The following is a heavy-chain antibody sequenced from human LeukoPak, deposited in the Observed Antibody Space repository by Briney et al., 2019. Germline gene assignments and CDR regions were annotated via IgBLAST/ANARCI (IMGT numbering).Heavy chain of an antibody. D-gene: IGHD3-22*01. CDR1: GFTFSGSA. CDR2: IRTKSNNYAT. CDR3: ANYDNSGNYYVNY. J-gene: IGHJ4*02. V-gene: IGHV3-73*01. Sequence: PGGSLRLSCAASGFTFSGSAMHWVRQASGKGLEWVGRIRTKSNNYATTYGASVKGRFTISRDDSTNTAYLQMNSLKTEDTAVYYCANYDNSGNYYVNYWGQGTLVTVSS.